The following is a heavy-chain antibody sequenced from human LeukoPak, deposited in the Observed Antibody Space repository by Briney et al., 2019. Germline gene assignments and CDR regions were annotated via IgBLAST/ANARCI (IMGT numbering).Heavy chain of an antibody. CDR3: ARSSSWSLNWFDP. CDR2: IYTSGGT. CDR1: GGSISSGSYY. J-gene: IGHJ5*02. Sequence: SQTLSLTCTVSGGSISSGSYYWSWIRQPAGTGLEWIGRIYTSGGTNYNPSLKSRVTISVDTSKNQFSLKLSSVTAADTAVYYCARSSSWSLNWFDPWGQGTLVTVSS. V-gene: IGHV4-61*02. D-gene: IGHD6-13*01.